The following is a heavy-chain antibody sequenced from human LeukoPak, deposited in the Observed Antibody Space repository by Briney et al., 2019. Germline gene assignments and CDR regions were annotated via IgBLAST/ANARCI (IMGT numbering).Heavy chain of an antibody. J-gene: IGHJ4*02. Sequence: ASVKVSCKACGYTFTSYPIHWVRQAPGQRLEWMGWIKAGKGHTKYSQRFQGRVTITRDTSASTGYMELSSLRSEDTAVYYCARVESGSSGYGYWGPGTLVTVSS. CDR3: ARVESGSSGYGY. CDR1: GYTFTSYP. D-gene: IGHD3-22*01. V-gene: IGHV1-3*01. CDR2: IKAGKGHT.